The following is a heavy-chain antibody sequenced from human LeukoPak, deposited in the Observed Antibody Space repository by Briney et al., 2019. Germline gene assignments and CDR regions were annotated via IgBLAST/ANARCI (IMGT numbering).Heavy chain of an antibody. Sequence: SQTLSLTCAISGDSVSSNSVAWNWIRQSPSRGLEWLGRTYYRSKWYSDYAVSVKRRITINPDTSKNQFSLQLNSVTPEDTAVYYCARDIVVVVPAAINGMDVWGQGTTVTVSS. D-gene: IGHD2-2*01. J-gene: IGHJ6*02. CDR1: GDSVSSNSVA. CDR2: TYYRSKWYS. V-gene: IGHV6-1*01. CDR3: ARDIVVVVPAAINGMDV.